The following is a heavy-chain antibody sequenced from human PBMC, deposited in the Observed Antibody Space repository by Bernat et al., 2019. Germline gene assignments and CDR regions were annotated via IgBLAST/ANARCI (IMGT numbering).Heavy chain of an antibody. CDR2: IWYDGSNK. Sequence: QVQLVESGGGVVQPGRSLRLSCAASGFTFSSYGMHWVRQAPGKGLEWVAVIWYDGSNKYYADSVKGRFTITRDNSKNTLYLQMNSLRAEDTAVYYCARDAGLRFLEWLFEPRGQGTLVTVSS. CDR3: ARDAGLRFLEWLFEP. CDR1: GFTFSSYG. D-gene: IGHD3-3*01. V-gene: IGHV3-33*01. J-gene: IGHJ5*02.